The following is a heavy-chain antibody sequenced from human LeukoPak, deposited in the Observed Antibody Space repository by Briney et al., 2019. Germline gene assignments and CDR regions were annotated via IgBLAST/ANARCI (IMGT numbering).Heavy chain of an antibody. J-gene: IGHJ4*02. CDR2: MNPISGNT. D-gene: IGHD6-25*01. V-gene: IGHV1-8*03. Sequence: ASVKVSCKASGYTFSNNDINWVRQATGQGLEWMGWMNPISGNTGFAQKFQGRVTITRITSISTAYMEMGSLRSDDTAVYYCVRGAKCSGADCDSTKEYVYYFDYWGQGTLVTVSS. CDR3: VRGAKCSGADCDSTKEYVYYFDY. CDR1: GYTFSNND.